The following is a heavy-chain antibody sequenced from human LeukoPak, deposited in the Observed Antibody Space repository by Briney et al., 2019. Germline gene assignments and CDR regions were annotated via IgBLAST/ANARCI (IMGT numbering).Heavy chain of an antibody. CDR3: ARGGGDSSGYTDY. CDR2: INHSGST. V-gene: IGHV4-34*01. J-gene: IGHJ4*02. Sequence: SETLSLTCAVYGGSFSGYYWSWIRQPPGKGLEWIGEINHSGSTNYDPSLKSRVTISVDTSKNQFSLKLSSETAADTAVYYCARGGGDSSGYTDYWGQGTLVTVSS. D-gene: IGHD3-22*01. CDR1: GGSFSGYY.